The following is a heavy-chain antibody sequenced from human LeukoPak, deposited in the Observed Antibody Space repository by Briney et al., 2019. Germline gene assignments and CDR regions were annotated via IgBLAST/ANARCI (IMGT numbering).Heavy chain of an antibody. CDR2: ISYDGSNK. CDR3: AREDETRYVWGTEGMDV. V-gene: IGHV3-30-3*01. D-gene: IGHD3-16*01. Sequence: GGSLRLSGAASGFTFSSYAMHWVRQAPGKGLEWVAVISYDGSNKYYADSVKGRFTISRDNSKNTLYLQMNSLRAEDTAVYYCAREDETRYVWGTEGMDVWGQGTTVTVSS. CDR1: GFTFSSYA. J-gene: IGHJ6*02.